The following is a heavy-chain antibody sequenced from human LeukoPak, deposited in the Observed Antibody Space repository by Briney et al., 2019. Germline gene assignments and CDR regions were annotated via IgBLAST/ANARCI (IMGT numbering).Heavy chain of an antibody. D-gene: IGHD6-13*01. CDR2: IRTSCVNT. CDR3: AKDGTIRRQLVGWFDP. V-gene: IGHV3-23*01. CDR1: VFTFSNFA. J-gene: IGHJ5*02. Sequence: GGSLRLSCGASVFTFSNFAMSWVRHSPGKGLEWVSTIRTSCVNTYYVDSVQRRVNISRGNSKNTLYLQMNSMRAEDTAVYYCAKDGTIRRQLVGWFDPWGQGTLVTVSS.